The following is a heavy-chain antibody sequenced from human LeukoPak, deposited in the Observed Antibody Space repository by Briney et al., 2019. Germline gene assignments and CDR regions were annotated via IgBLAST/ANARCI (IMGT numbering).Heavy chain of an antibody. D-gene: IGHD5-18*01. Sequence: GGSLRLSCAASGFTFDDYAMHWVRHAPGKGLEWVSLISGDGGSTYYADSVKGRFTISRDNSKNSLYLQMNSLRTEDTALYYCAKDRTGGYRGYSYGFYFDYWGQGTLVTVSS. J-gene: IGHJ4*02. CDR2: ISGDGGST. V-gene: IGHV3-43*02. CDR1: GFTFDDYA. CDR3: AKDRTGGYRGYSYGFYFDY.